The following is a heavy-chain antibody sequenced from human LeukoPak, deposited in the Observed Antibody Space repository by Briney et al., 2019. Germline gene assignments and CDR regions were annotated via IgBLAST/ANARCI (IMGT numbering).Heavy chain of an antibody. CDR1: GGSISSYY. Sequence: SETLSLTCTVSGGSISSYYWSWIRQPPGKGLEWIGYIYYSGSTNYNPCLKSRVTISVDTSKNQFSLKLNSVTAADTAVYYCARGGDTFDYWGQGTLVTVSS. CDR3: ARGGDTFDY. V-gene: IGHV4-59*01. J-gene: IGHJ4*02. CDR2: IYYSGST. D-gene: IGHD2-21*01.